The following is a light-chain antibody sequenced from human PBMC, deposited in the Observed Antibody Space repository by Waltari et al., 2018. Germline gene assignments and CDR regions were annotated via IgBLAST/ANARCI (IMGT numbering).Light chain of an antibody. CDR2: KVS. J-gene: IGKJ5*01. V-gene: IGKV2-30*02. CDR1: QSLVHSDGNTD. Sequence: DVVMTQSPLSLPVTLGQPASISCRSSQSLVHSDGNTDLNWLVQRPGQSPRRLIYKVSRRDAGVPDRFSGSGSGTDFTLKISAVEAEDVGIYYCMQGTHWPPITFGQGTRLGIK. CDR3: MQGTHWPPIT.